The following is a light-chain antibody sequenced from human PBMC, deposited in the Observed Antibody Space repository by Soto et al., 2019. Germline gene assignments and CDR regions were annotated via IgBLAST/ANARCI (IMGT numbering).Light chain of an antibody. V-gene: IGKV1-6*01. Sequence: AIQMTQSPSSLSASVGDSVTITCRASQGIRNDLGWYQQKSGKAPKLLIYAASTLQAGVPSRFSGSGSGTDFTLTISSLQPDDFATYYCLQDYGYPYTFGQGTKLEIK. J-gene: IGKJ2*01. CDR3: LQDYGYPYT. CDR2: AAS. CDR1: QGIRND.